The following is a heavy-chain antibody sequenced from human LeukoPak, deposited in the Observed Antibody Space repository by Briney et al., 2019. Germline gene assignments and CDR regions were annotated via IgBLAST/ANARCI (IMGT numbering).Heavy chain of an antibody. CDR3: ATSYYDSSAYYPNPE. D-gene: IGHD3-22*01. CDR2: MNPNSGNT. Sequence: ASVRVSCKASGYTFTSYDINWVRQATGQGLEWMGWMNPNSGNTGYAQKFQGRVTITRNTSISTAYMELSSLRSEDTAVYYCATSYYDSSAYYPNPEWGQGTLVTVSS. J-gene: IGHJ4*02. CDR1: GYTFTSYD. V-gene: IGHV1-8*03.